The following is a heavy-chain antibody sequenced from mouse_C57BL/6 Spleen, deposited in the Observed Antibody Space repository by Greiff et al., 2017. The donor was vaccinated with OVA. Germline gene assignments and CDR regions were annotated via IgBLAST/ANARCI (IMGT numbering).Heavy chain of an antibody. Sequence: EVQLQESGPVLVKPGASVKMSCKASGYTFTDSYMNWVKQSHGKSLEWIGVLNPYNGGTSYNQKFKGKATLTVDKSSSTAYMELNSLTSEDSAVYYCARRFRYYAMDYWGQGTSVTVSS. CDR3: ARRFRYYAMDY. CDR1: GYTFTDSY. V-gene: IGHV1-19*01. J-gene: IGHJ4*01. CDR2: LNPYNGGT.